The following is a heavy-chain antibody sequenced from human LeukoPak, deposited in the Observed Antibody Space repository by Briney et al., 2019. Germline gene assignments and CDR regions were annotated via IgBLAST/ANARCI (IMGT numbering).Heavy chain of an antibody. V-gene: IGHV1-2*06. D-gene: IGHD1-1*01. CDR1: GYTFTVHY. CDR2: INPTTGVA. CDR3: ARLDRNYYYLDV. J-gene: IGHJ6*03. Sequence: ASVKVSCKTSGYTFTVHYMNWVRQPPGQGLEWMGRINPTTGVANYAQKFQGRITGTRDTSINTAYMELSSLTSDDAAVYYCARLDRNYYYLDVWGQGTTVTVSS.